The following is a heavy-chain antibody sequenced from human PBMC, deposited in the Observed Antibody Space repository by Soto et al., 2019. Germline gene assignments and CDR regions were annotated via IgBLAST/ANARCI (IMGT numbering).Heavy chain of an antibody. V-gene: IGHV3-21*01. CDR3: ARDPPYYDILTGYYSPNFDY. D-gene: IGHD3-9*01. CDR1: GFTFSSYS. J-gene: IGHJ4*02. Sequence: PGGSLRLSCAASGFTFSSYSMNWVRQAPGKGLEWVSSISSSSSYIYYADSVKGRFTISRDNAKNSLYLQMSSLRAEDTAVYYCARDPPYYDILTGYYSPNFDYWGQGTLVTVSS. CDR2: ISSSSSYI.